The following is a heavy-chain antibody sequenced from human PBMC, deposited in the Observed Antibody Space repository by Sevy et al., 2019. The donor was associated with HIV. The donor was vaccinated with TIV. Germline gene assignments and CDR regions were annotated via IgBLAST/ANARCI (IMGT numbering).Heavy chain of an antibody. J-gene: IGHJ3*01. V-gene: IGHV4-59*01. CDR1: GGSISGYY. CDR3: ARDPRPYNGVSAFDL. Sequence: SETLSLTCTVSGGSISGYYWSWIRQAPGKGLEWIGYFFYSGYSNYNPSLKSRVTISEDTSKNHLSLTLTSVTAADTAVYYCARDPRPYNGVSAFDLWGQGTSVTVSS. D-gene: IGHD1-1*01. CDR2: FFYSGYS.